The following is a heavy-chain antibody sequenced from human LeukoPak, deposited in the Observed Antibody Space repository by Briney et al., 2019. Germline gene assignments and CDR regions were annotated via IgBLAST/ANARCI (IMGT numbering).Heavy chain of an antibody. Sequence: ASVKVSCKASGYTFSGYYMHWVRQAPGQGLDWMGLINPNSGGTNYAQKFQGRVTMTRDTSISTAYMALSRLRSDDTAVYYCAREMAIAVAGDDYWGQGTLVTVSS. CDR3: AREMAIAVAGDDY. J-gene: IGHJ4*02. CDR2: INPNSGGT. V-gene: IGHV1-2*02. D-gene: IGHD6-19*01. CDR1: GYTFSGYY.